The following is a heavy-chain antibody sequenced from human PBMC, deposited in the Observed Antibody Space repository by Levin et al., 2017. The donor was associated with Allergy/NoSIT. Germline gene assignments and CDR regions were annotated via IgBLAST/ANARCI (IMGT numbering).Heavy chain of an antibody. CDR2: IYTGGST. CDR3: ARDRDWNDGFDY. D-gene: IGHD1-1*01. CDR1: GFTVSSNY. V-gene: IGHV3-66*02. J-gene: IGHJ4*02. Sequence: GESLKISCAASGFTVSSNYMSWVRQAPGKGLEWVSVIYTGGSTYYADSVKGRFTISRDNSKNTMYLQMNSLRAEDTAVYYCARDRDWNDGFDYWGQGTLVTVSS.